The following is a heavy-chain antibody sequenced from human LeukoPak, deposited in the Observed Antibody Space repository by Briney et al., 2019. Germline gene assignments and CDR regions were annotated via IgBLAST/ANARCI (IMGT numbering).Heavy chain of an antibody. J-gene: IGHJ5*02. CDR3: ARERSNTQAMAMRASWLDP. Sequence: ASVKVSCKASGYTFTSYYMQWVRQAPGQGLEWMGVIDPGGVGTSYAQKFQGRVTMTKDTSTSTVYMELISLRSDDTAVYYCARERSNTQAMAMRASWLDPWGQGTPVTVSS. V-gene: IGHV1-46*01. D-gene: IGHD5-18*01. CDR1: GYTFTSYY. CDR2: IDPGGVGT.